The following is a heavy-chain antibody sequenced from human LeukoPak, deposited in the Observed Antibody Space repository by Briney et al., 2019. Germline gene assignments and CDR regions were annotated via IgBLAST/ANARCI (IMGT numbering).Heavy chain of an antibody. Sequence: SVKVSCKASVGTFSSYAISWVRQAPGQGLEWMGRIIPILGIANYAQKFQGRVTITADKSTSTAYMELSSLRSEDTAVYYCARDPAVEMATISLVWGQGTLVTVSS. CDR3: ARDPAVEMATISLV. J-gene: IGHJ4*02. V-gene: IGHV1-69*04. CDR1: VGTFSSYA. D-gene: IGHD5-24*01. CDR2: IIPILGIA.